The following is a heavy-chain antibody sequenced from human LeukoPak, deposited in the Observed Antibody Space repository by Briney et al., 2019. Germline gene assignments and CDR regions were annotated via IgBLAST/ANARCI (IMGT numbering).Heavy chain of an antibody. D-gene: IGHD3-22*01. Sequence: TSETLSLTCTVSGGSISSYYWSWIRQPPGKGLEWIGEINHSGSTNYNPSLKSRVTISVDTSKNQFSLKLSSVTAVDTAVYYCARGAEYYYDSSGYSDYWGQGTLVTVSS. V-gene: IGHV4-34*01. CDR2: INHSGST. CDR1: GGSISSYY. CDR3: ARGAEYYYDSSGYSDY. J-gene: IGHJ4*02.